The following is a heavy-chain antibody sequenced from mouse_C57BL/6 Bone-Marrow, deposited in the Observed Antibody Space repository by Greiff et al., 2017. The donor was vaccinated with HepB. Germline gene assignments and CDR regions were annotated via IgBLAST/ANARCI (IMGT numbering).Heavy chain of an antibody. CDR3: ARGGIYYSYFDY. CDR1: GYAFSSYW. J-gene: IGHJ2*01. D-gene: IGHD1-1*01. CDR2: IYPGDGDT. Sequence: QVQLQQSGAELVKPGASVKISCKASGYAFSSYWMNWVKRRPGKGLEWIGQIYPGDGDTNYNGKFKGKATLTADKSSSTAYMQLSSLTSEDSAVYFCARGGIYYSYFDYWGQGTTLTVSS. V-gene: IGHV1-80*01.